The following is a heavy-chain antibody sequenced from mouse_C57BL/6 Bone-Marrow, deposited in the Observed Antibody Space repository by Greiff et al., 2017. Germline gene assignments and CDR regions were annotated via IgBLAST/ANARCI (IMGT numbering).Heavy chain of an antibody. J-gene: IGHJ3*01. CDR2: IYPRSGNT. CDR3: ARSRNWAWFAY. D-gene: IGHD4-1*01. CDR1: GYTFTSYG. V-gene: IGHV1-81*01. Sequence: QVQLQQSGAELARPGASVKLSCKASGYTFTSYGISWVKQRTGQGLEWIGEIYPRSGNTYYNEKFKGKATLTADTSSSTAYMELRSLTSEDSAVYFCARSRNWAWFAYWGQGTLVTVSA.